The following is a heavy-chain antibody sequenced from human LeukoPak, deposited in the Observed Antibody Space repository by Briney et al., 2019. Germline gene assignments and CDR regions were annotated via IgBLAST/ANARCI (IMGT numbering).Heavy chain of an antibody. J-gene: IGHJ4*02. V-gene: IGHV3-23*01. CDR2: ITGSGDDT. Sequence: GGSLRLSCAASGFTFSSYAMSWVRQAPGKGLEWVSDITGSGDDTDYADSVKGRFTVSRDNSRNTLYLQINSLRVEDTAVYYCAKNGAYSGYDYIDYWGQGTLVTVSS. CDR3: AKNGAYSGYDYIDY. D-gene: IGHD5-12*01. CDR1: GFTFSSYA.